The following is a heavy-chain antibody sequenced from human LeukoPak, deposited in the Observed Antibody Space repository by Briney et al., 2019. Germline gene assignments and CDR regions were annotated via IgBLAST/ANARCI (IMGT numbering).Heavy chain of an antibody. V-gene: IGHV3-23*01. D-gene: IGHD3-9*01. Sequence: GGSLRLSCAAAGFTFSSYAMSWVRQAPGKGLEWVSAISGSGGRTYYADSVEGRFTISRDNSKNTLYLQMNSLRAEDTAVYYCAKDAVLRYFDWLPLDYWGQGPLVTVSS. CDR3: AKDAVLRYFDWLPLDY. CDR1: GFTFSSYA. CDR2: ISGSGGRT. J-gene: IGHJ4*02.